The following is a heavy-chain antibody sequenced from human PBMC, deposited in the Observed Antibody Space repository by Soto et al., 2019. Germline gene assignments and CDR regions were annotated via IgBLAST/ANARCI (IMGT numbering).Heavy chain of an antibody. V-gene: IGHV4-30-4*02. J-gene: IGHJ4*02. D-gene: IGHD2-21*02. CDR2: IYYSGSP. CDR3: ARSFVVVTDFDY. CDR1: GGSISSGDYY. Sequence: SETLSLTCTVSGGSISSGDYYWSWIRQPPGKGLEWIGSIYYSGSPYYNPSLKSRVTISVDTSANTAYMELSSLRSEDTAVYYCARSFVVVTDFDYWGQGTLVTVSS.